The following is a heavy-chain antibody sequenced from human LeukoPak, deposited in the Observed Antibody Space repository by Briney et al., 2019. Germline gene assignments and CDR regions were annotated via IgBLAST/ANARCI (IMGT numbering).Heavy chain of an antibody. CDR1: GFSFSNAW. Sequence: GGSLRLSCAASGFSFSNAWMNWVRRAPGKGLEWVGRIKRETDGGTAEYAAPVKGRFIISRDDSRNTLYLEMVSLQTEDTAVYYCTTDPSVLVVGYWGQGTLVTVSS. D-gene: IGHD2-15*01. V-gene: IGHV3-15*01. CDR2: IKRETDGGTA. J-gene: IGHJ4*02. CDR3: TTDPSVLVVGY.